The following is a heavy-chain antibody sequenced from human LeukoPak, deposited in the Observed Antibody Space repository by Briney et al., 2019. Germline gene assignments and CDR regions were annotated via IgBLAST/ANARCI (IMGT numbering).Heavy chain of an antibody. CDR2: IDHSGST. Sequence: PSQTLSLTCAVSGGSISSGGYSWSWIRQPPGKGLAWIGYIDHSGSTYYNPSLKGRVTISVDRSKGQFSLKLSSVTAADTAVYYCARTQFGDPAFDYWGQGTLVSVST. J-gene: IGHJ4*02. V-gene: IGHV4-30-2*01. CDR1: GGSISSGGYS. D-gene: IGHD3-10*01. CDR3: ARTQFGDPAFDY.